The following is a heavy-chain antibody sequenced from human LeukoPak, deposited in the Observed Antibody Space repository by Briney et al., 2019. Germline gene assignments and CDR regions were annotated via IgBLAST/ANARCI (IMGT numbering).Heavy chain of an antibody. Sequence: PGGSLRLSCAASGFTFGSYYMFWVRQAPGKGLAWVSTIKGDETSTKYADSVRGRFTVSRDNARNTLYLQLNSLRAEDTAIYYCAMGYRSAYSWDSWGQGTLATVSS. CDR2: IKGDETST. CDR1: GFTFGSYY. CDR3: AMGYRSAYSWDS. J-gene: IGHJ4*02. V-gene: IGHV3-74*03. D-gene: IGHD5-18*01.